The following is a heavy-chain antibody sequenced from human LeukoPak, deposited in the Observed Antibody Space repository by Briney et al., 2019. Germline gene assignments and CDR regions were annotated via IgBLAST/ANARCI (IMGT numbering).Heavy chain of an antibody. V-gene: IGHV4-34*01. CDR3: ARGSAFDY. CDR1: GGSFSGYY. Sequence: SETLSLTXAVYGGSFSGYYWSWICQPPGKGLEWIGEINHSGSTNYNPSLKSRVTISVDTSKNQFSLKLSSVTAADTAVYYCARGSAFDYWGQGTLVTVSS. J-gene: IGHJ4*02. CDR2: INHSGST.